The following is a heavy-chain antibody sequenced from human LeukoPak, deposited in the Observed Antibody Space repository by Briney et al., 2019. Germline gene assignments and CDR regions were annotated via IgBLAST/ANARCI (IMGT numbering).Heavy chain of an antibody. CDR1: GFTFSDCY. Sequence: SGGSLRLSCAASGFTFSDCYMSWIRQAPGKGLEWVSYISSSGSTIYYADSVKGRFTISRDNAKNSLYLQMNSLRAEDTAVYYCARMWARGGRSKWYFDYWGQGTLVTVSS. J-gene: IGHJ4*02. CDR3: ARMWARGGRSKWYFDY. D-gene: IGHD3-16*01. CDR2: ISSSGSTI. V-gene: IGHV3-11*01.